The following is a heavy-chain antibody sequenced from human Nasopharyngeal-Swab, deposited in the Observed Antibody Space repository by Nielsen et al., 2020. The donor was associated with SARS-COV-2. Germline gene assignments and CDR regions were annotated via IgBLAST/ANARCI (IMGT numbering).Heavy chain of an antibody. Sequence: GASLKISCKGSGYSFTSYWIGWVRPMPGKGLEWMGINYPGDSDTRYSPSFQGQVTISADKSISTAYLQWSSLKASDTAMYYCARPARTTTYYDSSGYHDGFDYWGQGTLVTVSS. J-gene: IGHJ4*02. V-gene: IGHV5-51*01. D-gene: IGHD3-22*01. CDR2: NYPGDSDT. CDR1: GYSFTSYW. CDR3: ARPARTTTYYDSSGYHDGFDY.